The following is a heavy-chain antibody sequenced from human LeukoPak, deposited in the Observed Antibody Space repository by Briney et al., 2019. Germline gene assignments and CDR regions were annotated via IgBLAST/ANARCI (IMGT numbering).Heavy chain of an antibody. Sequence: ASVKVSCKPSGYIFTSYAISWVRPAPGQGLEWMGWISAYSGNTDSAQKLQGRLTMTTDTSTSTAYMELRSLRSDDTAVYYCARATGFGSGIAGARGAPKYYFDYWGQGTLVTVSS. CDR2: ISAYSGNT. CDR3: ARATGFGSGIAGARGAPKYYFDY. CDR1: GYIFTSYA. D-gene: IGHD6-13*01. V-gene: IGHV1-18*01. J-gene: IGHJ4*02.